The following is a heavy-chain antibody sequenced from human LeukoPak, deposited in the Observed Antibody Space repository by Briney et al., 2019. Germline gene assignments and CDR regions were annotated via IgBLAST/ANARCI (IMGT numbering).Heavy chain of an antibody. CDR1: GFTFSSYG. J-gene: IGHJ4*02. Sequence: GRSLRLSCAASGFTFSSYGMHWVRQAPGKGLEWVAVIWYDGSNKYYADSVKGRFTISRDDSKNTLYLQMNSLRAEDTAVYYCARDGSGSFDYWGRGTLVAVSS. D-gene: IGHD3-10*01. CDR2: IWYDGSNK. CDR3: ARDGSGSFDY. V-gene: IGHV3-33*01.